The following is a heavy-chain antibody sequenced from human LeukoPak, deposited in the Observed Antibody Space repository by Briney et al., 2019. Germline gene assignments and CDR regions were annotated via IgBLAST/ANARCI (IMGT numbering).Heavy chain of an antibody. CDR1: GFTFDDYA. CDR3: AKGGRGGYYYERGGSFDY. CDR2: ISGDGGST. J-gene: IGHJ4*02. D-gene: IGHD3-22*01. Sequence: GGSLRLSCAASGFTFDDYAMHWVRQAPGKGLEWVSLISGDGGSTYYADSVKGRFTISGDNSKNSLYLQMNSLRTEDTALYYCAKGGRGGYYYERGGSFDYWGQGTLVTVSS. V-gene: IGHV3-43*02.